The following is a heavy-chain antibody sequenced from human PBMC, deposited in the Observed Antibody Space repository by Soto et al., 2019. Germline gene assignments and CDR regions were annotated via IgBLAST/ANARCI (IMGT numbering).Heavy chain of an antibody. CDR3: ALQQLPWRGLD. V-gene: IGHV2-5*02. CDR1: GFSLSTSGVG. CDR2: IYWDDDK. D-gene: IGHD6-13*01. J-gene: IGHJ4*02. Sequence: QITSKESGPTLVKPTQTLTLTCTFSGFSLSTSGVGVGWIRQPPGKALEWLAPIYWDDDKRYSPSLKSRLTXTXATSKNQVVLTMTNLDPVDTATYYCALQQLPWRGLDWGQGTLVTVSS.